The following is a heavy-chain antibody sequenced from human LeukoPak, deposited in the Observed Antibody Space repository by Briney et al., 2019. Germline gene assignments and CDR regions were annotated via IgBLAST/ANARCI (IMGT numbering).Heavy chain of an antibody. CDR2: ISSSSSTI. J-gene: IGHJ4*02. CDR1: GFTFSSYS. D-gene: IGHD4-11*01. V-gene: IGHV3-48*01. CDR3: ARDNTVTPQWVYYFDY. Sequence: GGSLRLSCAASGFTFSSYSMNWVRQAPGKGLEWVSSISSSSSTIYYADSVKGRFTISRDNAKNSLYLQMNSLRAEDTAVYYCARDNTVTPQWVYYFDYWGQGTLVTVSS.